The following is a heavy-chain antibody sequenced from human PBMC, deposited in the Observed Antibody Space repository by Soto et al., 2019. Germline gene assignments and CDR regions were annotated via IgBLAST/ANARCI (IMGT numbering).Heavy chain of an antibody. V-gene: IGHV3-23*01. Sequence: EVQLLESGGGVLQPGGSLRLSCAASGFTFSSYAMSWVRQAPGKGLEWVSAISGSGGSTYYADSVKGRFTISRDNSTNTLYLQMNSLRAEDTAVYYCAKASSMMPWRDFDYWGQGTLVTVSS. CDR2: ISGSGGST. D-gene: IGHD3-22*01. CDR1: GFTFSSYA. CDR3: AKASSMMPWRDFDY. J-gene: IGHJ4*02.